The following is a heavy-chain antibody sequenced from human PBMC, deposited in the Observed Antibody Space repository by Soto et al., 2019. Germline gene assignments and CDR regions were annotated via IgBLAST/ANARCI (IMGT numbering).Heavy chain of an antibody. CDR1: GDSISGSS. D-gene: IGHD6-19*01. Sequence: QVQLQESGPGLVKPSETLSLTCTVSGDSISGSSWSWIRQPPGKGLEWIAYMYFSGSTNYNPSLKSRVTISVDTSKNQFSLKLSSVTAPDTAVYYCARGSGWYFHWGQGTLVTVSS. V-gene: IGHV4-59*01. J-gene: IGHJ4*02. CDR3: ARGSGWYFH. CDR2: MYFSGST.